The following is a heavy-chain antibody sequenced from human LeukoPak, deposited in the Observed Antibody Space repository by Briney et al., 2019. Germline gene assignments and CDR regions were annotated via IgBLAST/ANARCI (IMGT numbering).Heavy chain of an antibody. CDR1: GYTFTGYY. CDR2: INPNSGGT. Sequence: ASVKVSCKASGYTFTGYYMHWVRQAPGQGLEWMGWINPNSGGTNYAQKFQGRVTMTRDTSTSTVYMELSSLRSEDTAVYYCARAYVDTAKRDAFDIWGQGTMVTVSS. V-gene: IGHV1-2*02. CDR3: ARAYVDTAKRDAFDI. J-gene: IGHJ3*02. D-gene: IGHD5-18*01.